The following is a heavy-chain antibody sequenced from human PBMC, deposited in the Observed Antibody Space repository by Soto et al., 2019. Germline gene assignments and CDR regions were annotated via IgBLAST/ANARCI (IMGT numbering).Heavy chain of an antibody. CDR2: ISSSGSTI. D-gene: IGHD1-26*01. Sequence: GGSLRLSCAASGFTFSSYEMNWVRQAPGKGLEWVSYISSSGSTIYYADSVKGRFTISRDNAKNSLYLQMNSLRAEDTAVYYCAGISGSNSWAFDIWGQGTMVTV. J-gene: IGHJ3*02. V-gene: IGHV3-48*03. CDR3: AGISGSNSWAFDI. CDR1: GFTFSSYE.